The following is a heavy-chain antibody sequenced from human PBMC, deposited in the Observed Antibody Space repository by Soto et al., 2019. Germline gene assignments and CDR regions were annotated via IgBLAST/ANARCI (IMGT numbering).Heavy chain of an antibody. Sequence: QITLKESGPTLVKPTQTLTLTCTFSGFSLSTSGVGVGWIRQPPGKALEWLALIYWDDNKYYSSSLRGRPTITKDNSKNQVVLTLTNMGPVDTATYYCAHTYWHDISGPGIDYWGQGTLVTVSS. J-gene: IGHJ4*02. CDR2: IYWDDNK. CDR3: AHTYWHDISGPGIDY. CDR1: GFSLSTSGVG. V-gene: IGHV2-5*02. D-gene: IGHD3-22*01.